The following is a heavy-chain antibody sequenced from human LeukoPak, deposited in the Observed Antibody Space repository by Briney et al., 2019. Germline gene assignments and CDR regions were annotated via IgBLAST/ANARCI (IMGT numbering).Heavy chain of an antibody. V-gene: IGHV3-23*01. J-gene: IGHJ4*02. D-gene: IGHD3-22*01. CDR2: ISGSGGST. Sequence: GGSLRLSCAASGFTFNSYTMNWVRQAPGKGLEWVSAISGSGGSTYYADSVKGRFTISRDNSKNTLYLQMNSLRAEDTAVYYCANNRLVVVITYYFDYWGQGTLVTVSS. CDR1: GFTFNSYT. CDR3: ANNRLVVVITYYFDY.